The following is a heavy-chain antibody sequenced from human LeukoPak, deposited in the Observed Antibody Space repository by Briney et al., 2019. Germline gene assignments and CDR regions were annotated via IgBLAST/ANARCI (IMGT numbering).Heavy chain of an antibody. J-gene: IGHJ4*02. V-gene: IGHV4-59*01. CDR2: IYYSGST. D-gene: IGHD3-3*02. Sequence: PSETLPLTRTVSGGPIGGNNWTWIRHPPGKELEWIGYIYYSGSTNYNPSLKSRVTISVDTSKSQFSLNLSSLTAADTAVYYCARGGDSKHLVNWGQGTLVTVSS. CDR1: GGPIGGNN. CDR3: ARGGDSKHLVN.